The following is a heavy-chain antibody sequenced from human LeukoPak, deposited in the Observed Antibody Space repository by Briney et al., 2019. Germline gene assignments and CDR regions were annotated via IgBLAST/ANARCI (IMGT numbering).Heavy chain of an antibody. CDR2: IIHSGST. CDR3: ARGAPTMIVVVITTSDWFDP. CDR1: GGSFSGYY. V-gene: IGHV4-34*01. D-gene: IGHD3-22*01. Sequence: SETLSLTCAVYGGSFSGYYWSWIRQPPGKGLEWIGEIIHSGSTNYNPSLKSRVTISVDTSKNQFSLKLSSVTAADTAVYYCARGAPTMIVVVITTSDWFDPWGQGTLVTVSS. J-gene: IGHJ5*02.